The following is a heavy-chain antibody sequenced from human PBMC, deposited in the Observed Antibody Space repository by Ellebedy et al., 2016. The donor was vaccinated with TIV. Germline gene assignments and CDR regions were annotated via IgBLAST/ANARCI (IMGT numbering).Heavy chain of an antibody. CDR3: ARGVVMKGDAFEI. D-gene: IGHD3-3*01. V-gene: IGHV4-59*01. J-gene: IGHJ3*02. CDR1: GGSISSYY. Sequence: SETLSLTCTLSGGSISSYYWNWIRQFPGKGLHWIGYIYYSGNTNYNLSLKSRVTMSVDTSRNQYSLKLRSVTAADTAVYYCARGVVMKGDAFEIWGQGTVVTVSS. CDR2: IYYSGNT.